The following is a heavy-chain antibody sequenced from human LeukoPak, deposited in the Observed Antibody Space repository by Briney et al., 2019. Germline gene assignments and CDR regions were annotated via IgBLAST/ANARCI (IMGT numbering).Heavy chain of an antibody. CDR3: AKDWDSSGYYPSPDAFDI. J-gene: IGHJ3*02. CDR1: GFTFDDYA. V-gene: IGHV3-9*01. CDR2: ISWNSGSI. Sequence: GGSLRLSCAASGFTFDDYAMHWVRQAPGKGLEWVSGISWNSGSIGYADSVKGRFTISRDNAKNSLYLQMNSLRAEDTAVYYCAKDWDSSGYYPSPDAFDIWGQGTMVTVSS. D-gene: IGHD3-22*01.